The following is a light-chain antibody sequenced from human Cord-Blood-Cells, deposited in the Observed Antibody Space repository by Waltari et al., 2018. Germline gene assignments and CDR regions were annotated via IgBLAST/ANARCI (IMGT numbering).Light chain of an antibody. CDR1: SSNIGSNT. CDR3: AAWDDSLNGVV. Sequence: QSVLTQPPSASGTPGQRVTISCSGSSSNIGSNTVNWYQQLPGTAPKLLIYSNKQRPSGVPARFPGSKSGTSASLAISGLQSEDEADYYCAAWDDSLNGVVFGGGTKLTVL. V-gene: IGLV1-44*01. J-gene: IGLJ2*01. CDR2: SNK.